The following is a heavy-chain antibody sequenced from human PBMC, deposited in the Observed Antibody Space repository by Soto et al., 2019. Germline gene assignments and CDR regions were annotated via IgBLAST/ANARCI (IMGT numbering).Heavy chain of an antibody. J-gene: IGHJ6*02. V-gene: IGHV1-2*02. CDR2: IDGDSGDT. CDR1: GYTFTNYY. Sequence: QVQLVQSGAEVKKPGASVKVSCKASGYTFTNYYIHWVRQAPGQGLEWMGWIDGDSGDTKDAQKFQGGVTMTRETSINTAYMELSRLTSDDTAVYYCARTPNNGRAGVYGMDVWGQGTTVTVSS. CDR3: ARTPNNGRAGVYGMDV. D-gene: IGHD2-8*01.